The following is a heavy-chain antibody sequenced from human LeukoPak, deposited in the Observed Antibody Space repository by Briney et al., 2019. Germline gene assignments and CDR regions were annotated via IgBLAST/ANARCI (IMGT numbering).Heavy chain of an antibody. V-gene: IGHV3-21*01. D-gene: IGHD3-10*01. CDR1: GFTFSSYS. CDR2: ISSSSSYI. Sequence: GGSLRLSCAASGFTFSSYSMNWVRQAPGKGLEWVSSISSSSSYIYYADSVKGRFTISRDNSKNTLYLQMNSLRAEDTAVYYCCYGSGSYSSPKFDYWGQGTLVTVSS. J-gene: IGHJ4*02. CDR3: CYGSGSYSSPKFDY.